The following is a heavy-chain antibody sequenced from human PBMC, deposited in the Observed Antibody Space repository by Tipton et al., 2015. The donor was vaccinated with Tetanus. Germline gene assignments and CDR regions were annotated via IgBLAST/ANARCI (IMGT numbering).Heavy chain of an antibody. Sequence: SLRLSCTASGFTFSDYYMSWIRQTPGKGLEWVSYISTNGGTIYYADSVKGRFTISRDNAKNSLYLQMYSLRAEDSAVYHCARGQRYFPYWGQGTLVTVSS. V-gene: IGHV3-11*01. J-gene: IGHJ4*02. CDR3: ARGQRYFPY. CDR2: ISTNGGTI. D-gene: IGHD1-14*01. CDR1: GFTFSDYY.